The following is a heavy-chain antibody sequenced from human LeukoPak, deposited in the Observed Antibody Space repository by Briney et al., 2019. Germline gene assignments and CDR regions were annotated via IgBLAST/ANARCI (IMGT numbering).Heavy chain of an antibody. Sequence: ASVKVSCKASGYTFTGYYMHWVRQGPGQGLEWMGWINPNSGGTNCAQKFQDRVTMTRDTSISTAYMELSRLRSDDTAVYYCARGPHPYYYDGSTYFAYWGQGTLVTVSS. V-gene: IGHV1-2*02. D-gene: IGHD3-22*01. CDR3: ARGPHPYYYDGSTYFAY. J-gene: IGHJ4*02. CDR1: GYTFTGYY. CDR2: INPNSGGT.